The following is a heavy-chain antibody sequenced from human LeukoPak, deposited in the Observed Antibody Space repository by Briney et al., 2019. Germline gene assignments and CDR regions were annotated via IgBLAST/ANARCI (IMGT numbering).Heavy chain of an antibody. D-gene: IGHD6-13*01. V-gene: IGHV4-34*01. CDR1: GGSFSGYY. J-gene: IGHJ6*03. CDR3: ARNGGSSWFNYYYYYMDV. Sequence: SETLSLTCAVYGGSFSGYYWSWIRQPPGKGLKWIGEINHSGSTNYNPSLKSRVTMSVDTSKNQFSLKLSSVTAADTAVYYCARNGGSSWFNYYYYYMDVWGKGTTVTISS. CDR2: INHSGST.